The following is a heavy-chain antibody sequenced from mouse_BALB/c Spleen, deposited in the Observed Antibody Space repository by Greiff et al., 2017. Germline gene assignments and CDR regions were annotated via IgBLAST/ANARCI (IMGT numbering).Heavy chain of an antibody. CDR1: GYTFTSYT. CDR3: ARPNYYGSSWFAY. Sequence: QVQLKESAAELARPGASVKMSCKASGYTFTSYTMHWVKQRPGQGLEWIGYINPSSGYTEYNQKFKDKTTLTADKSSSTAYMQLSSLTSEDSAVYYCARPNYYGSSWFAYWGQGTLVTVSA. J-gene: IGHJ3*01. CDR2: INPSSGYT. V-gene: IGHV1-4*02. D-gene: IGHD1-1*01.